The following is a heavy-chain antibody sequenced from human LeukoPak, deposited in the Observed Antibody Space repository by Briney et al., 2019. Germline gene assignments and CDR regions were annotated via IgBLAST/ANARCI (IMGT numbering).Heavy chain of an antibody. CDR2: ISSSSSYT. V-gene: IGHV3-11*03. D-gene: IGHD2-15*01. CDR1: GFTFSDYY. Sequence: GGSLRLSCAASGFTFSDYYMSWIRQAPGKGLEWVSYISSSSSYTNYAVSVKGRFTISRDNAKNSLYLQMNSLRAEDTAVYYCARKWLYCSGGSCYYFDYWGRGTLVSVSS. CDR3: ARKWLYCSGGSCYYFDY. J-gene: IGHJ4*02.